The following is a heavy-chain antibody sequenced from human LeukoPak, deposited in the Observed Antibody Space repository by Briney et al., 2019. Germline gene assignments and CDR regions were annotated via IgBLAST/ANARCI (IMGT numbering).Heavy chain of an antibody. CDR3: AYYYDSSGYYVSDY. J-gene: IGHJ4*02. V-gene: IGHV3-15*01. CDR1: GFTFSNAW. D-gene: IGHD3-22*01. Sequence: GGSLRLSCAASGFTFSNAWMSWVRQAPGKGLEWVGRIKSKTDGGTTDYAAPVKGRFTISRDDSKNTLYLQVNSLKTEDTAVYYCAYYYDSSGYYVSDYWGQGTLVTVSS. CDR2: IKSKTDGGTT.